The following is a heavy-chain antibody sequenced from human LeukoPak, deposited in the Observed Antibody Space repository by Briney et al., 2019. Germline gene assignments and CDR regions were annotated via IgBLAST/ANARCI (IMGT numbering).Heavy chain of an antibody. D-gene: IGHD3-10*01. J-gene: IGHJ5*02. V-gene: IGHV1-8*01. CDR2: MNPNSGNT. CDR3: ARGPSRDYGSGSSWFDP. CDR1: GYTFSTYD. Sequence: ASVKVSCKASGYTFSTYDINSVRQVTGQGLEWMGWMNPNSGNTGYAQNIQGRVTMTRNTSINTAYMELSSLRSEDTAVYYCARGPSRDYGSGSSWFDPWGQGTLVTVSS.